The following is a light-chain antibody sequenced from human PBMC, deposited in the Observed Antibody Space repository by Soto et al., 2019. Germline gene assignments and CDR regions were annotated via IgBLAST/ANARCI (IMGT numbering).Light chain of an antibody. Sequence: EIVLTQSPATLSLSPGERATLSCRASQSVSSSLAWYQQKPGQTPRLLIYDVSNRATGIPARFSGSGSGTDFTLTVSSLEPEDFAVYSCQQRSNWPLTFGGGTKVEIK. J-gene: IGKJ4*01. CDR1: QSVSSS. CDR3: QQRSNWPLT. V-gene: IGKV3-11*01. CDR2: DVS.